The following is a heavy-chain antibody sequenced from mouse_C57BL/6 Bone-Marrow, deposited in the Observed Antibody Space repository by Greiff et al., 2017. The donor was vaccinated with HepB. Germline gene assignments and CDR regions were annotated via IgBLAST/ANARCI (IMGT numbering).Heavy chain of an antibody. D-gene: IGHD1-3*01. J-gene: IGHJ4*01. CDR3: VRPQLKDAMDY. Sequence: GGGLVQPKGSLKLSCAASGFSFNTYAMNWVRQAPGKGLEWVARIRSKSNNYATYYADSVKDRFTISRDDSESMLYLQMNNLKTEDTAMYYCVRPQLKDAMDYWGQGTSVTVSS. CDR2: IRSKSNNYAT. CDR1: GFSFNTYA. V-gene: IGHV10-1*01.